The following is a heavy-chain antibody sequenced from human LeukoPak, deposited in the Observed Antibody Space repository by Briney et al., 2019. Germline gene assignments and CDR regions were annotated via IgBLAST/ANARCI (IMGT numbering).Heavy chain of an antibody. Sequence: ASVKVSCKASGYTFTSYGISWVRQAPGQGLEWMGWISAYNGNTNYAQKLQGRVTMTTDTSTSTAYMELRSLRSDDTAVYYCASGYCTNGVCPYYFDYWGQGTLVTVSS. V-gene: IGHV1-18*01. CDR3: ASGYCTNGVCPYYFDY. CDR1: GYTFTSYG. D-gene: IGHD2-8*01. CDR2: ISAYNGNT. J-gene: IGHJ4*02.